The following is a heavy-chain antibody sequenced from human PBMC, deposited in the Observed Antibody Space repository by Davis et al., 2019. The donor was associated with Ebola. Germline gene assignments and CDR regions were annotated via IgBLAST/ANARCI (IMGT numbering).Heavy chain of an antibody. CDR1: GGTSSSYA. CDR3: ARVLGSSNDY. J-gene: IGHJ4*02. V-gene: IGHV1-69*04. CDR2: IIPILGIA. Sequence: SAKVSCKASGGTSSSYAISWVRQVPGQGLEWMGRIIPILGIANYAQTFQGRVTITADKSTSTAYMELSSLRSEDTAVYYCARVLGSSNDYWGQGTLVTVSS. D-gene: IGHD6-13*01.